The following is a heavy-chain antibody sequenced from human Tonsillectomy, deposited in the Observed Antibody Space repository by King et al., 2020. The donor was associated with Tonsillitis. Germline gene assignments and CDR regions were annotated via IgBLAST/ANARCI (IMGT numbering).Heavy chain of an antibody. D-gene: IGHD3-10*01. Sequence: VQLVESGGGLVQPGESLRLSFAASWFILCNHWMSWVRQAPGKGLDWVAILKNDGRERVYEDLVRDRFTISRDNANDSVFLQMNSLSAEDTAMYYCARDWDGSGTTHDYWGQGTLVTVSS. CDR1: WFILCNHW. V-gene: IGHV3-7*01. CDR3: ARDWDGSGTTHDY. CDR2: LKNDGRER. J-gene: IGHJ4*02.